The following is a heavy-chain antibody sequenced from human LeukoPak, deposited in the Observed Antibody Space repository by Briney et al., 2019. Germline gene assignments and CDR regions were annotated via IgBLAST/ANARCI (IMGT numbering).Heavy chain of an antibody. V-gene: IGHV3-20*04. Sequence: GGVLRLSCATSGFTFDDYGMSWVPRSPGRGLEGVSAINWNGGSASYVDSVKGRFTISRDNAKKSLYLQMNSLRAEETALYYCAGCLGESTERDYASDVWGQGTMVIVSS. D-gene: IGHD3-16*01. CDR2: INWNGGSA. CDR1: GFTFDDYG. CDR3: AGCLGESTERDYASDV. J-gene: IGHJ3*01.